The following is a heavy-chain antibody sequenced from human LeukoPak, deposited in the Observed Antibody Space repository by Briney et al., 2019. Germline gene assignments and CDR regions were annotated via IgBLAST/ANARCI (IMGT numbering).Heavy chain of an antibody. CDR3: TTLLNSAALTDY. D-gene: IGHD2-15*01. CDR1: GFTFSNAW. J-gene: IGHJ4*02. CDR2: IKSKTDGGTT. V-gene: IGHV3-15*01. Sequence: GGSLRLSCAASGFTFSNAWMSWVRQAPGKGLEWVGRIKSKTDGGTTDYAAPVKGRFTISRDDSKNTLYLQMNSLKTEDTAVYYCTTLLNSAALTDYWGQGTLVTVSS.